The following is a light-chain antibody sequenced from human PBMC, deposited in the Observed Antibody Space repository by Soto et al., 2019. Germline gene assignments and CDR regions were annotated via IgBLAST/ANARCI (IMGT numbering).Light chain of an antibody. CDR2: DAS. CDR3: EQRSNSHPR. Sequence: EIVLPQSPATLSLSPGERATLSCRASQSVSSYLAWYQQNPGQAPRLLTHDASNRATGIPARVSDSGSGTDSALTVRRLDTEDLAVYYCEQRSNSHPRFRGGTKVEIK. V-gene: IGKV3-11*01. CDR1: QSVSSY. J-gene: IGKJ4*01.